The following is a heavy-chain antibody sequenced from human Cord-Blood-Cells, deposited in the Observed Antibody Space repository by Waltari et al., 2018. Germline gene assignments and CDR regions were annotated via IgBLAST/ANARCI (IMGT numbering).Heavy chain of an antibody. J-gene: IGHJ4*02. CDR1: GGSFSSYA. D-gene: IGHD6-6*01. CDR3: ARDSTAGKQLVRGFDY. CDR2: IIPILGAA. Sequence: QVQRVQSGDEVKKPGSSVKAAGKASGGSFSSYASSWVRQAPGQGREWMGGIIPILGAANYAQKFQGRVTITADESTSTAYMELSSLRSEDTAVYYCARDSTAGKQLVRGFDYWGQGTLVTVSS. V-gene: IGHV1-69*01.